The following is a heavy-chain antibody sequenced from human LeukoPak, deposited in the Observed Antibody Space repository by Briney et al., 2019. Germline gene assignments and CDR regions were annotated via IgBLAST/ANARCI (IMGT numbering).Heavy chain of an antibody. D-gene: IGHD3-10*01. CDR1: GFTFSGYG. CDR2: ISYDGSNK. V-gene: IGHV3-30*18. J-gene: IGHJ4*02. CDR3: AKSRYYYGSGSGVYFDY. Sequence: GGSLRLSCAASGFTFSGYGMHWVRQAPGKGLEWVTLISYDGSNKYYVDSMKGRFTISRDNSKNTLYLQMNSLRPEDTAVYYCAKSRYYYGSGSGVYFDYWGQGTLVTVSS.